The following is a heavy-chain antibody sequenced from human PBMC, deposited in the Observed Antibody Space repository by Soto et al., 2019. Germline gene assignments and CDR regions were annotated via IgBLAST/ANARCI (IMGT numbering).Heavy chain of an antibody. V-gene: IGHV4-30-4*01. CDR3: ARERVATHYLDY. CDR2: ISYSGST. CDR1: GDSIRSDDYY. D-gene: IGHD2-15*01. J-gene: IGHJ4*02. Sequence: QVQLQESGPGLVKPSQTLSLTCTVSGDSIRSDDYYWSWIRQPPGKGLEWIGYISYSGSTYYNPSLKSRVAVAVDTSKNQFSLNLNFVTAADTAVYYCARERVATHYLDYWGQGTLVTVSS.